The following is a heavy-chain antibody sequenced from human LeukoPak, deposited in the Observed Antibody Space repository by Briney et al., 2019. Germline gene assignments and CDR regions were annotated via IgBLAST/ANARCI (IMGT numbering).Heavy chain of an antibody. J-gene: IGHJ4*02. Sequence: PSETLSLTCTVSGGSISSYYWSWIRQPAGKGLEWIGRIYTSGSTNYNPSLKSRVTMSVDTSKNQFSLKLSSVTAADTAVYYCARGAYYYGLGKIFDYWGQGTLVTVSS. CDR1: GGSISSYY. V-gene: IGHV4-4*07. D-gene: IGHD3-10*01. CDR2: IYTSGST. CDR3: ARGAYYYGLGKIFDY.